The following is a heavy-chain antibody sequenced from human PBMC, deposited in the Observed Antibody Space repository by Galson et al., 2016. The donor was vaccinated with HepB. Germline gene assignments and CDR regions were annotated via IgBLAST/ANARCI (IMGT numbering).Heavy chain of an antibody. J-gene: IGHJ5*02. Sequence: SLRLSCAASGFTFSNYGMHWIRQAPGKGLEWVAVMSHDGSHIFYVDSVKGRFSISRDNSKNTLYLQMNSLRDEDTAVYYCAKDHGNRWLNNWFDPWGQGTLVPVAP. CDR2: MSHDGSHI. V-gene: IGHV3-30*18. CDR3: AKDHGNRWLNNWFDP. CDR1: GFTFSNYG. D-gene: IGHD6-19*01.